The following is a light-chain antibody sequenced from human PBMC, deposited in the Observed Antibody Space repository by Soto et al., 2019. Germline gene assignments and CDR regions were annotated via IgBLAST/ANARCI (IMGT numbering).Light chain of an antibody. CDR3: QQYRTSPPMYT. V-gene: IGKV3-20*01. CDR1: QSASTY. Sequence: EIVLTQSPATLSLSPGERATLSCRASQSASTYLAWYQQKPGQAPRLLISGASSRATGIPDRFSGSGSGTDFTLTISRLEPEDFAVYYCQQYRTSPPMYTFGQGTKVDIK. CDR2: GAS. J-gene: IGKJ2*01.